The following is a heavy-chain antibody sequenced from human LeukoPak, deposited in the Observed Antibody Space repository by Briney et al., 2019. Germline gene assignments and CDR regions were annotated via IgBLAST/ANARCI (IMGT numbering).Heavy chain of an antibody. D-gene: IGHD2-2*01. Sequence: ASVKVSCKASGYTFTGYYMHWVRQAPGQGLEWMGRINPNSGGTNYAQKFQGRVTMTRDTSISTAYMELSRLRSDDTAVYYCARDHSYCSSTSCYHWFDPWGQGTLVTVSS. CDR2: INPNSGGT. V-gene: IGHV1-2*06. CDR3: ARDHSYCSSTSCYHWFDP. J-gene: IGHJ5*02. CDR1: GYTFTGYY.